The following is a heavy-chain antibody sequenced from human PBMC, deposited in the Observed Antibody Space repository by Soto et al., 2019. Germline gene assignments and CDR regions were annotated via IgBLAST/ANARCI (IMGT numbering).Heavy chain of an antibody. D-gene: IGHD2-21*01. V-gene: IGHV4-30-4*08. CDR1: GGSVSSGSYY. CDR3: ASTRGESGR. Sequence: SETLSLTCTVSGGSVSSGSYYWSWIRQPPGKGLEWIGYIYYSGSTYYNPSLKSRVTISVDTSKNQFSLKLSSVTAADTAVYYCASTRGESGRWGQGTLVTVSS. J-gene: IGHJ4*02. CDR2: IYYSGST.